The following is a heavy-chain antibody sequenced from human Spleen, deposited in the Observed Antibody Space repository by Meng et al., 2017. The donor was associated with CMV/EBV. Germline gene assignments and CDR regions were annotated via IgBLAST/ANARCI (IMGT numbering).Heavy chain of an antibody. CDR2: ISGSGGST. CDR1: GFTFNTYA. Sequence: ETLSLTCAASGFTFNTYAMHWVRQAPGKGLEWVSTISGSGGSTFFADSVKGRFTISRDNSKNTLYLQMNSLRAEDTAVYYCAKGMYEYSNYDYGMDVWGQGTTVTVSS. D-gene: IGHD4-11*01. J-gene: IGHJ6*02. CDR3: AKGMYEYSNYDYGMDV. V-gene: IGHV3-23*01.